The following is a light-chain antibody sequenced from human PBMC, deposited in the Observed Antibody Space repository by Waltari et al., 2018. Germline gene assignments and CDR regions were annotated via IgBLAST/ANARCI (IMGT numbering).Light chain of an antibody. J-gene: IGKJ2*01. CDR2: GAS. Sequence: EIVLTQSPGTLSLSPGDTATLSCRASQSLSVAYLPWYQHKSGQAPRLLIYGASYRATGIPDRFSGSGSGTDFTLTITRLEPDDFAVYYCQQYDTSPGTFGQGTKLEI. V-gene: IGKV3-20*01. CDR1: QSLSVAY. CDR3: QQYDTSPGT.